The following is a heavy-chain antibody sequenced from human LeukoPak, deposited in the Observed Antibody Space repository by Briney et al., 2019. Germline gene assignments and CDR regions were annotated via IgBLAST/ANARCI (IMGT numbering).Heavy chain of an antibody. CDR2: IYDSGST. CDR1: GGSISRGGYY. D-gene: IGHD2-8*01. Sequence: SETLSLTCTVSGGSISRGGYYWSWIRQHPGKGLEWIGYIYDSGSTYYSPSLKSRATISADTSKNQFSLRLSSVTAADTAVYYCARDLDGTNHFDYWGQGTLVTVSS. V-gene: IGHV4-31*03. J-gene: IGHJ4*02. CDR3: ARDLDGTNHFDY.